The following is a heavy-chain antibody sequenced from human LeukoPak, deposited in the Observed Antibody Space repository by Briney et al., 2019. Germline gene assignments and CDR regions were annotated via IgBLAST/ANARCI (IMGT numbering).Heavy chain of an antibody. J-gene: IGHJ4*02. CDR2: INSDGSST. CDR1: GFTFSSYW. D-gene: IGHD3-9*01. CDR3: ARDSYYDILTGFDY. V-gene: IGHV3-74*01. Sequence: GGSLRLSCAASGFTFSSYWMHWVRQAPGKGLVWVSRINSDGSSTSYADSVKGRFTISRDNAKNTLYLQMNGLRAEDTAVYYCARDSYYDILTGFDYWGQGTLVTVSS.